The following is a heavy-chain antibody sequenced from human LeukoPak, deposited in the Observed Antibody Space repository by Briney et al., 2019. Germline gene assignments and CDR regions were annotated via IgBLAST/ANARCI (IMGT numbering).Heavy chain of an antibody. V-gene: IGHV3-23*01. J-gene: IGHJ4*02. CDR3: AKGVPAFGELFDY. CDR1: GFTFISYG. Sequence: GGSLRLSCAASGFTFISYGMSWVRQAPGKGLEWVSGITGSGGSTYYADSVKGRFTISRDNSKNTLYLQMNSLRAEDTAVYYCAKGVPAFGELFDYWGQGTLVTVSS. CDR2: ITGSGGST. D-gene: IGHD3-10*01.